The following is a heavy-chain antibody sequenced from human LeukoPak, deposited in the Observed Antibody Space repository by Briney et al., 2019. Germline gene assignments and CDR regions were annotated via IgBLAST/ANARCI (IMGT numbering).Heavy chain of an antibody. V-gene: IGHV1-2*02. CDR1: GYTFTGYY. J-gene: IGHJ4*02. Sequence: GASVKVFCKASGYTFTGYYMHWVRQAPGQGLEWMGWKNPNSGGTKNAQKCQSRVTTTRYTSISTAYMEQSSLQSDDTAVYYCARASSWYGRLDYWGQGTLVAVSS. CDR2: KNPNSGGT. D-gene: IGHD6-13*01. CDR3: ARASSWYGRLDY.